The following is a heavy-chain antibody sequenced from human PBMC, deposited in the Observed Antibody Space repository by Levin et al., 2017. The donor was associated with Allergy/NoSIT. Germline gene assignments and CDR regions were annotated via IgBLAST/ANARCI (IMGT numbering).Heavy chain of an antibody. CDR3: AGRYSGSYFEY. D-gene: IGHD1-26*01. J-gene: IGHJ4*02. Sequence: GGSLRLSCATSGFTFSDCSMSWVRQAPGKGLEWVSYISISSSTIYYADSVKGRFTISRDNAKNSLYLQMNSLRAEDTAVYYCAGRYSGSYFEYWGQGNLVTVSS. CDR2: ISISSSTI. CDR1: GFTFSDCS. V-gene: IGHV3-11*01.